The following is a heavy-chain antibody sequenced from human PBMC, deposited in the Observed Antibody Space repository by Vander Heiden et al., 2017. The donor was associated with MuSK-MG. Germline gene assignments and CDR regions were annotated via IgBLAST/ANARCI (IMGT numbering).Heavy chain of an antibody. J-gene: IGHJ6*03. Sequence: QVQLQESGPGLVKPSETLSLTCTVSGGCISSYYWSWIRQPPGKGLEWIGYIYYSGSTNYNPSLKSRVTISVDTSKNQFSLKLSSVTAADTAVYYCARVEGSSCWYSYYYYYYMDVWGKGTTVTVSS. V-gene: IGHV4-59*01. CDR3: ARVEGSSCWYSYYYYYYMDV. D-gene: IGHD6-19*01. CDR2: IYYSGST. CDR1: GGCISSYY.